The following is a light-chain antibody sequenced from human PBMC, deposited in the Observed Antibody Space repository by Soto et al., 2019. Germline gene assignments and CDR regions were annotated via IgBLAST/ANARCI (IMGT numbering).Light chain of an antibody. V-gene: IGLV4-60*02. Sequence: QPVLTQSSSASASLGSSVKLSCTLSSGHSSYIIAWHQQKPGKAPRYLMKLEGSGSYNKGSGVPDRFSGSSSAADRYLTISNLQFEDEADYYCETWDSNTLVFGEGTKLTVL. CDR1: SGHSSYI. J-gene: IGLJ2*01. CDR3: ETWDSNTLV. CDR2: LEGSGSY.